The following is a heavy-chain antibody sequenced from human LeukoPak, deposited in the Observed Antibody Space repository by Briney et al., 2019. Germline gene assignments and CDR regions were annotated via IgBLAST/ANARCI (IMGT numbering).Heavy chain of an antibody. CDR3: ARRITMVRGGRIDI. Sequence: SETLSLTCAVYGGSFSGYYWSWIRQPPGKGLEWIGEINHSGSTNYNPSLKSRVTISVDTSKNQFSLKLSSVTAADTAVHYCARRITMVRGGRIDIWGQGTMVTVSS. CDR2: INHSGST. J-gene: IGHJ3*02. V-gene: IGHV4-34*01. CDR1: GGSFSGYY. D-gene: IGHD3-10*01.